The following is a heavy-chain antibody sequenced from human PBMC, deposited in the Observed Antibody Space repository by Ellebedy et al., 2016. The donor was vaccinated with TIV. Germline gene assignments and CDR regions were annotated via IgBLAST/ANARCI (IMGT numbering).Heavy chain of an antibody. CDR1: GGSISNYY. Sequence: MPSETLSLTFTVPGGSISNYYWSWIRQPPGKGLEWIGYIYYSGSTNYNPSLKSRVTLSVDTSKNQFSLKLSSVTAADTAIYYCARGQARGYAAGGFDPWGQGTMVTVSS. V-gene: IGHV4-59*01. CDR3: ARGQARGYAAGGFDP. CDR2: IYYSGST. D-gene: IGHD5-12*01. J-gene: IGHJ5*02.